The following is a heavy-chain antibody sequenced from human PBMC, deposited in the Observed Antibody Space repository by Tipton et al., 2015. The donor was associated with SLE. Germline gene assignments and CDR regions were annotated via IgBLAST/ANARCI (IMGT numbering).Heavy chain of an antibody. J-gene: IGHJ4*02. CDR1: GGSISKYY. V-gene: IGHV4-4*07. Sequence: TLSLTCTVSGGSISKYYLGWVRQPAGKGLEWIGRIYTGGNTKYNPSLESRVTLSVDTSKDQFSLKLSSVTAADTAVYYCARAPFDYYDSSGPFDYWGQGALVTVSS. CDR2: IYTGGNT. CDR3: ARAPFDYYDSSGPFDY. D-gene: IGHD3-22*01.